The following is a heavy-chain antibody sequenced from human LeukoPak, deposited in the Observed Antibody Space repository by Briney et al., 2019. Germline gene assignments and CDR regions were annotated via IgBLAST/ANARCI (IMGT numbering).Heavy chain of an antibody. CDR1: GGSVSTISHF. Sequence: SETLSLTCTVSGGSVSTISHFWDWVRQPPGKGLEWIVSLSDTGTTYYNPSLESRVTMSVDTSKNQFSLKLSSVTAADTAMYYCARRDHTGRSHAWFDPWGQGTLVTVSS. V-gene: IGHV4-39*01. D-gene: IGHD1-14*01. CDR2: LSDTGTT. J-gene: IGHJ5*02. CDR3: ARRDHTGRSHAWFDP.